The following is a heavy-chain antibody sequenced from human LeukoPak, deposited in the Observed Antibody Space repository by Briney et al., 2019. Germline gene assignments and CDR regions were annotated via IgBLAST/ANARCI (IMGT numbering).Heavy chain of an antibody. D-gene: IGHD1-26*01. CDR2: MSKSGYYT. V-gene: IGHV3-23*01. J-gene: IGHJ4*01. CDR3: AKFNGWEQAEYYLDY. CDR1: GFIFSDYA. Sequence: GGSLRLSCAASGFIFSDYAMSWVRQAPGKGLEWLSGMSKSGYYTYDTESVKGRFTISRDNSKNTLYLQMSDLRAEDTAIYYCAKFNGWEQAEYYLDYWGHGTLVTVSS.